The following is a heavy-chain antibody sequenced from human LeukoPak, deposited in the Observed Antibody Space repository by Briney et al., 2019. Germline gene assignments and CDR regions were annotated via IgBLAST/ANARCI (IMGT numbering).Heavy chain of an antibody. D-gene: IGHD4-23*01. CDR1: GYTFTSYG. J-gene: IGHJ4*02. V-gene: IGHV1-18*01. CDR3: ARVLVGGPISPDGY. CDR2: ISAYNGNT. Sequence: ASVKVSCKASGYTFTSYGISWVRQAPGQGLEWMGWISAYNGNTNYAQKLQGRVTMTTDTSTSTAYMELRSLRADDTAVYYCARVLVGGPISPDGYWGQGTLVTVSS.